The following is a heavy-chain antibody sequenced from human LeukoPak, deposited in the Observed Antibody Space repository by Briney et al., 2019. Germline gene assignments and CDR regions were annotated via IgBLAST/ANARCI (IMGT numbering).Heavy chain of an antibody. D-gene: IGHD3-22*01. J-gene: IGHJ4*02. V-gene: IGHV4-39*01. CDR3: ARRSIDTYYYDSSGYAIPFFADY. CDR2: IYYSGST. Sequence: PSETLSLTCTVSGGSLSSSSYYWGWIRQPPGKGLEWIGSIYYSGSTYYNPSLKSRVTISVDTSKNQFSLKLSSVTAADTAVYYCARRSIDTYYYDSSGYAIPFFADYWGQGTLVTVSS. CDR1: GGSLSSSSYY.